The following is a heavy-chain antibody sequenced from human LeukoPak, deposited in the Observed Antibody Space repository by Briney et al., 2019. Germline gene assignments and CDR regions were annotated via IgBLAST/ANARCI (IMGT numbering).Heavy chain of an antibody. CDR3: AKGKRGWNYRGDYYYYYMDV. CDR1: GFTFSSHV. CDR2: ITSGGTT. D-gene: IGHD1-7*01. J-gene: IGHJ6*03. Sequence: PGGSLRLSCAASGFTFSSHVMTWIRQAPGKGLEWVSSITSGGTTYYADSVKGRFTISRDNSKNTLYLQMNSLRAEGTAVYYCAKGKRGWNYRGDYYYYYMDVWGKGTTVTVSS. V-gene: IGHV3-23*01.